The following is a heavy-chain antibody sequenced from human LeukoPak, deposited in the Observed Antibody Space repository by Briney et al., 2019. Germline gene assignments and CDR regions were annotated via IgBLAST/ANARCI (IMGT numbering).Heavy chain of an antibody. J-gene: IGHJ4*02. CDR2: ISYSGRT. D-gene: IGHD3/OR15-3a*01. CDR3: ARQTGSGLFILP. CDR1: GDSISGSSYY. Sequence: SETLSLTCTVSGDSISGSSYYWTWVRQPPGKGLEWVASISYSGRTYYKPSLKSRVTISVDTSKNQFSLRLTSVTAADTAVYYCARQTGSGLFILPGGQGTLVTVSS. V-gene: IGHV4-39*01.